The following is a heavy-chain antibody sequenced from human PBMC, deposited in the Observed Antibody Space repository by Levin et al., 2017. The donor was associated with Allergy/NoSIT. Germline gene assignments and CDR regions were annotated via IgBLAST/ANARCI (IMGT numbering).Heavy chain of an antibody. Sequence: SQTLSLTCTVSGGSISSGDYYWSWIRQPPGKGLEWIGYIYYSGSTYYNPSLKSRVTISVDTSKNQFSLKLSSVTAADTAVYYCARVLVSYDAFDIWGQGTMVTVSS. CDR1: GGSISSGDYY. J-gene: IGHJ3*02. V-gene: IGHV4-30-4*01. CDR3: ARVLVSYDAFDI. D-gene: IGHD2-8*02. CDR2: IYYSGST.